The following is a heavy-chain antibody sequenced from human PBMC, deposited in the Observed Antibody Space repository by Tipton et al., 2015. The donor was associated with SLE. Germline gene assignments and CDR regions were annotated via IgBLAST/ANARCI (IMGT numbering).Heavy chain of an antibody. Sequence: LRLPCTVSGGSISTGGYYWSWIRQHPWKGLEWIGYIYNSGGTDYTPSLKSRVTISADTSKNHFSLNLRSVTAADTAVYYCARGGVGGYDYFDYWGQGALVTVTS. CDR1: GGSISTGGYY. D-gene: IGHD5-12*01. CDR3: ARGGVGGYDYFDY. J-gene: IGHJ4*02. V-gene: IGHV4-31*02. CDR2: IYNSGGT.